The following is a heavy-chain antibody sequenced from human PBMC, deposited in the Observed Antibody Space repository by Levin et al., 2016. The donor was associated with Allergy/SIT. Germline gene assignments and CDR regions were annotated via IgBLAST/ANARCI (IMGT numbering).Heavy chain of an antibody. Sequence: SETLSLTCTVSGGSISSGSYYWSWIRQPAGKGLEWIGRIYTSGSTNYNPSLKSRVTISVDTSKNQFSLKLSSVTAADTAVYYCARDPGAICSGGSCYPRPWYYGMDVWGQGTTVTVSS. J-gene: IGHJ6*02. CDR2: IYTSGST. V-gene: IGHV4-61*02. D-gene: IGHD2-15*01. CDR1: GGSISSGSYY. CDR3: ARDPGAICSGGSCYPRPWYYGMDV.